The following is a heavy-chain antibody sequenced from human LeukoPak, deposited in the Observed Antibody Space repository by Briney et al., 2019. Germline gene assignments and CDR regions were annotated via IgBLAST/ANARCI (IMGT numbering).Heavy chain of an antibody. CDR2: INHSGST. CDR1: GGSFSGYY. Sequence: SETLSLTCAVYGGSFSGYYWSWIRQPPGKGLEWIGEINHSGSTNYNPSLKSRVTISVDTSKNQFSLKLSSVTAADTAVYYCARTRVLLLWFGERGFDPWGQGTLVTVSS. J-gene: IGHJ5*02. V-gene: IGHV4-34*01. D-gene: IGHD3-10*01. CDR3: ARTRVLLLWFGERGFDP.